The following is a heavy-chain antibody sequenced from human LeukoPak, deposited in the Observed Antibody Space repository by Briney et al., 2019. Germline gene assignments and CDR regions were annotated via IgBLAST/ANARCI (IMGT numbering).Heavy chain of an antibody. Sequence: GGSLRLSCAASGFVFSSYTMNWVRQAPGKGLEWVSYISSSSGIINYADSVKGRFTISRDNAKNSMYLQMNSLRDEDTALYYCARNYYGSGSYYALGYWGQGTLVTVSS. CDR3: ARNYYGSGSYYALGY. J-gene: IGHJ4*02. V-gene: IGHV3-48*02. CDR1: GFVFSSYT. D-gene: IGHD3-10*01. CDR2: ISSSSGII.